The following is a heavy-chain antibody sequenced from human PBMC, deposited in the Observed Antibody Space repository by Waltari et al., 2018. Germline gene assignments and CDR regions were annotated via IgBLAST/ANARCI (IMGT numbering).Heavy chain of an antibody. J-gene: IGHJ5*02. CDR2: IQQNGSEK. CDR3: ARDLVATPP. CDR1: GFTFSLSW. V-gene: IGHV3-7*01. Sequence: EVQLVESGGALVQPGGSFRLSWAASGFTFSLSWMTWVRQAPGKGLEWVGNIQQNGSEKWYADSVRGRFTISRDNAMNSLYLQMNSLRVEDTAVYYCARDLVATPPWGQGTLVTVSS. D-gene: IGHD2-21*02.